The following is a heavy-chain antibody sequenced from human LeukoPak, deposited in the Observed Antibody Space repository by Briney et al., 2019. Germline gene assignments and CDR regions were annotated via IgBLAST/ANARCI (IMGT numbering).Heavy chain of an antibody. D-gene: IGHD6-19*01. J-gene: IGHJ4*02. CDR1: GGTFNNSA. V-gene: IGHV1-69*05. Sequence: ASVKVSCKTSGGTFNNSAISWVRQAPGQGLEWLGGIMPLFGTAGYAQKFQGRVTMTRDTSTSTVYMELSSLRSEDTAVYYCARDRPSWGDSSGWSGEFDYWGQGTLVTVSS. CDR3: ARDRPSWGDSSGWSGEFDY. CDR2: IMPLFGTA.